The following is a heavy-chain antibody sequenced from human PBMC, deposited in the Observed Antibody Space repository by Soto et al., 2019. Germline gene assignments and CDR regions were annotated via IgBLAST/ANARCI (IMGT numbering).Heavy chain of an antibody. V-gene: IGHV3-43*01. CDR2: ITWNGANT. J-gene: IGHJ6*02. Sequence: GGSLRLSCAASGFRFDEYNIHWVRQAPGKGLEWVSLITWNGANTYYADSVKGRFTISRDGTTKSVSLQMTSLKREDTGLYYCARETLSYGSALDVWGQGTTVTVSS. CDR3: ARETLSYGSALDV. D-gene: IGHD3-16*01. CDR1: GFRFDEYN.